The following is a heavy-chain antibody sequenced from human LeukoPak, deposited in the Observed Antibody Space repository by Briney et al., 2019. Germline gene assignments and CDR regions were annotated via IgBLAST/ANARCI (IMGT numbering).Heavy chain of an antibody. CDR3: ARDSRGSSGRTHYYYMDV. CDR2: IIPIFGTA. Sequence: SVKVSCKASGGTFSSYAISWVRQAPGQGLEWMGGIIPIFGTANYAQKFQGRVTITADKSTSTAYMELSSLRSEDTAVYYCARDSRGSSGRTHYYYMDVWGKGTTVTVSS. CDR1: GGTFSSYA. J-gene: IGHJ6*03. D-gene: IGHD3-10*01. V-gene: IGHV1-69*06.